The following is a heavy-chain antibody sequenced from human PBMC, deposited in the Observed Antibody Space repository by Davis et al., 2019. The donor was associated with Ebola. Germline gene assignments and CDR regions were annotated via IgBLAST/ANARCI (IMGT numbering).Heavy chain of an antibody. CDR1: GYSFTSYW. J-gene: IGHJ4*02. Sequence: GESLKISCKGSGYSFTSYWISWVRQMPGKGLEWMGRIDPSDSYTNYSPSFQGHVTISADKSISTAYLQWSSLKASDTAMYYCARQWPHKYYFDYWGQGTLVTVSS. D-gene: IGHD6-19*01. CDR3: ARQWPHKYYFDY. CDR2: IDPSDSYT. V-gene: IGHV5-10-1*01.